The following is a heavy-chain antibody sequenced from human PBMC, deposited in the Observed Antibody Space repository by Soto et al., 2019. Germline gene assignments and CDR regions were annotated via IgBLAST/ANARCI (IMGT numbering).Heavy chain of an antibody. CDR1: GYSFTSYW. J-gene: IGHJ5*02. D-gene: IGHD6-13*01. Sequence: PGESLKISCKGSGYSFTSYWIGWVRQMPGKGLEWMGIIYPGDSDTRYSPSFQGQVTISADKSISTAYLQWSSLKASDTAMYYCARRAAPLGSSSWSSGFLYNWFDPWGQGTLVTVSS. CDR2: IYPGDSDT. V-gene: IGHV5-51*01. CDR3: ARRAAPLGSSSWSSGFLYNWFDP.